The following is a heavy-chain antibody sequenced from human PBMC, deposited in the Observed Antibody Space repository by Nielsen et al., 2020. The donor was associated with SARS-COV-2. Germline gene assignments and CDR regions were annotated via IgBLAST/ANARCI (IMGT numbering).Heavy chain of an antibody. CDR1: GFTFSSYG. CDR3: AKLREMVDY. J-gene: IGHJ4*02. V-gene: IGHV3-30*18. D-gene: IGHD5-24*01. Sequence: GSLRLSCAASGFTFSSYGMHWVRQAPGKGLEWVAVISYDGSNKYYADSVKGRFTISRDNSKNTLYLQMNSLRAEDTAVYYCAKLREMVDYWGQGTLVTVSS. CDR2: ISYDGSNK.